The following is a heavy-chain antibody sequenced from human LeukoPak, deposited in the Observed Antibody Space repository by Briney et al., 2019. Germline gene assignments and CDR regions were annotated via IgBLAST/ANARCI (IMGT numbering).Heavy chain of an antibody. CDR2: INWNGGST. V-gene: IGHV3-20*04. D-gene: IGHD3-22*01. Sequence: GGSLRLSCAISGFIFDDYGMSWVRQVPGKGLEWVSGINWNGGSTGYEDSVKGRFTISRDNAKNSLYLQMNSLRAEGSALYYCARALYYYDSSGYHTLGYWGQGTLVTVSS. CDR1: GFIFDDYG. CDR3: ARALYYYDSSGYHTLGY. J-gene: IGHJ4*02.